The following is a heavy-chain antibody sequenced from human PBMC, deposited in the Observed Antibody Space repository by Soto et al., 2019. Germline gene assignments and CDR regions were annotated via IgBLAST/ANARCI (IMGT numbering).Heavy chain of an antibody. CDR3: AKVSSGPVSFDY. CDR1: GFTFSSYA. Sequence: EVQLLESGGGLVQPGGSLRLSCAASGFTFSSYAMSWVRQAPGKGLEWVSAISGSGGSTYYADSVKGRFTISRDNSKNTLYLQLNSLRAEYTAVYYCAKVSSGPVSFDYWGQGTLVTVSS. D-gene: IGHD3-22*01. J-gene: IGHJ4*02. CDR2: ISGSGGST. V-gene: IGHV3-23*01.